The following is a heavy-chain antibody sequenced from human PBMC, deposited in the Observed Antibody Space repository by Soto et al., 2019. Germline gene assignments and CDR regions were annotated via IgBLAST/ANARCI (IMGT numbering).Heavy chain of an antibody. D-gene: IGHD5-18*01. CDR1: GYTFTSYG. CDR2: ISAYNGNT. Sequence: ASVKVSCKASGYTFTSYGISWVRQAPGQGLEWMGWISAYNGNTNYAQKLQGRVTMTTDTSTSTAYMELRSLRSDDTAVYYCARDLIKRGIQLRFDTPFDYWGQGTLVTVSS. J-gene: IGHJ4*02. V-gene: IGHV1-18*04. CDR3: ARDLIKRGIQLRFDTPFDY.